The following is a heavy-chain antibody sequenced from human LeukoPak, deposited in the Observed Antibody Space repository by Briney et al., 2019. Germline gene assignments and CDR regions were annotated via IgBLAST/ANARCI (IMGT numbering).Heavy chain of an antibody. D-gene: IGHD2-2*01. J-gene: IGHJ3*02. CDR1: GGSISSSH. CDR2: ISYSGST. Sequence: SETLSLTCTVSGGSISSSHWSWIRQPPGKGLEWIGYISYSGSTNYNPSLRSRVTISKDTFKNQFSLKLSSVTAAVRAVYYCARLCSSTSCYVSFDIWGQGTMVTVSS. V-gene: IGHV4-59*08. CDR3: ARLCSSTSCYVSFDI.